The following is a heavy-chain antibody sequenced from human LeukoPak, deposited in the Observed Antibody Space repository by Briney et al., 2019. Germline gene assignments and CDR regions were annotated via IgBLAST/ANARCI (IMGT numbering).Heavy chain of an antibody. Sequence: GGSLRLSCEASGFTFSRHWMTWVRQAPGKGLEWVANIQEDGSYIYYVDSVRGRFTISRDNTKNSLFLQMNSLRADDTAVYFCARDSTWQLDYWGQGTLVTVSS. V-gene: IGHV3-7*03. CDR3: ARDSTWQLDY. J-gene: IGHJ4*02. CDR2: IQEDGSYI. D-gene: IGHD5-12*01. CDR1: GFTFSRHW.